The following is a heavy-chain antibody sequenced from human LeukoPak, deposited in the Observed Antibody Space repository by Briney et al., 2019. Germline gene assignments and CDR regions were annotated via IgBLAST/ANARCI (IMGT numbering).Heavy chain of an antibody. Sequence: GRPLRLSCAASGFTFSNYGMHWVRQAPGKGLEWVAVIWSDGSNKYYADSVRGRFTISRDNSKNTLYLQMNSLRAKDTAVYYCARVTMVAAASYNWFVPWGQGTLVTVSS. CDR3: ARVTMVAAASYNWFVP. V-gene: IGHV3-33*01. CDR2: IWSDGSNK. D-gene: IGHD2-15*01. J-gene: IGHJ5*02. CDR1: GFTFSNYG.